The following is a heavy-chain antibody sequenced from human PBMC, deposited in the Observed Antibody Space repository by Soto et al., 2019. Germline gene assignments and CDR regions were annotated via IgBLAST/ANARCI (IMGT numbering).Heavy chain of an antibody. CDR2: ISSSGSTI. V-gene: IGHV3-11*01. J-gene: IGHJ4*02. Sequence: GGSLRLSCAASGFTFSDYYMSWIRQAPGKGLEWVSYISSSGSTIYYADSVKGRFTISRDNAKNSLYLQMNSLRAEDTAVYYCARDQRSTVTTWVDYWGQGTLVTVSS. CDR1: GFTFSDYY. D-gene: IGHD4-4*01. CDR3: ARDQRSTVTTWVDY.